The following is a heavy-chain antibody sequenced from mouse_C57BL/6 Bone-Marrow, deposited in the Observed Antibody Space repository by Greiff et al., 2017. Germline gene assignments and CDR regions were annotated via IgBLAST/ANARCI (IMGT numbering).Heavy chain of an antibody. CDR2: ISYSGST. CDR1: GYSITSGYD. Sequence: EVKLVESGPGLVKPSQSLSLTCTVTGYSITSGYDWHWIRHFPGNKLEWMGYISYSGSTNYNPSLKSRISITHDTSKNHFFLKLNSVTTEDTATYYCARDGSIPFAYWGQGTLVTVSA. V-gene: IGHV3-1*01. J-gene: IGHJ3*01. D-gene: IGHD1-1*01. CDR3: ARDGSIPFAY.